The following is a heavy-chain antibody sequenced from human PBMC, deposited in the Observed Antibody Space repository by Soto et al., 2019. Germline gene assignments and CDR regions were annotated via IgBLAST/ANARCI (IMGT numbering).Heavy chain of an antibody. V-gene: IGHV3-33*01. CDR1: GFTFSSYG. Sequence: PGGSLRLSCAASGFTFSSYGMHWVRQAPGKGLERVAVIWYDGSNKYYADSVKGRFTISRDNSKNTLYLQMNSLRAEDTAVYYCARERIPALVDNWFDPWGQGTLVTVSS. J-gene: IGHJ5*02. CDR3: ARERIPALVDNWFDP. CDR2: IWYDGSNK. D-gene: IGHD2-15*01.